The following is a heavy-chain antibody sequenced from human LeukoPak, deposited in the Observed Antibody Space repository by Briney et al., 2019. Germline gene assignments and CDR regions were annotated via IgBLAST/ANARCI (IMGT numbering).Heavy chain of an antibody. D-gene: IGHD1-1*01. CDR1: GVSISSYF. J-gene: IGHJ4*02. CDR3: ASQLGGTTFH. CDR2: VYYNGIT. Sequence: SETLSLTGTVSGVSISSYFWSWIRQPPGKGLEGIGYVYYNGITNYNPSLKSQVSISLDTSKNQFSPKLNSVTAADTAVYYCASQLGGTTFHWGQGTLVPVSS. V-gene: IGHV4-59*01.